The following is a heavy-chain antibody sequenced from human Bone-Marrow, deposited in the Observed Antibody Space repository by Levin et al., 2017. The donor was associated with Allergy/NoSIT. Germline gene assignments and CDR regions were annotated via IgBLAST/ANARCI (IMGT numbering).Heavy chain of an antibody. J-gene: IGHJ4*02. D-gene: IGHD5-18*01. CDR3: ATERGYTYGPFDY. CDR1: GFIFTNAW. Sequence: GESLKISCAASGFIFTNAWMNWVRQAPGKGLEWVGRIRSKPDGGTTDYAAPVKGRFTIAVDYSRDILYLQMNSLKTEDTAVYYCATERGYTYGPFDYWGQGTLVTVSS. CDR2: IRSKPDGGTT. V-gene: IGHV3-15*01.